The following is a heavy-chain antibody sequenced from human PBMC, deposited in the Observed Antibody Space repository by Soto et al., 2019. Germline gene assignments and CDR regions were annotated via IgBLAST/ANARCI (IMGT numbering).Heavy chain of an antibody. J-gene: IGHJ4*02. Sequence: QVQLVESGGGVVQPGRSLRLSCAASGFTFSSYGMHWVRQAPGKGLEWVAVISYDGSNKYYADSVKGRFTISRDNSKNTLYLQMNSLRAEDTAVYYWAKDGNIHPPDYWGQGTLVTVSS. CDR2: ISYDGSNK. V-gene: IGHV3-30*18. CDR1: GFTFSSYG. CDR3: AKDGNIHPPDY. D-gene: IGHD1-26*01.